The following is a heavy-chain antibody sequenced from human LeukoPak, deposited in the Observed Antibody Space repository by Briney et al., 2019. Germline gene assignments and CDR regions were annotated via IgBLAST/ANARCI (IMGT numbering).Heavy chain of an antibody. CDR1: GFTFSSYG. J-gene: IGHJ4*02. V-gene: IGHV3-33*08. Sequence: GGSLRLSCAASGFTFSSYGMHWVRQAPGKGLEWVAVIWYDGSNKYYADSVKGRFTISRDNSKNTLYLQMNSLRAENTAVYYCAREGEYYCSGGSCYSGIHSDYWGQGTLVTVSS. CDR3: AREGEYYCSGGSCYSGIHSDY. D-gene: IGHD2-15*01. CDR2: IWYDGSNK.